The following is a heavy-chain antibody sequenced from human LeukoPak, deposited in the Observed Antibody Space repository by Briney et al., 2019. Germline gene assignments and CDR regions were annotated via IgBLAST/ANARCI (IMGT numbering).Heavy chain of an antibody. CDR3: AREPPPIAAAGKGDY. CDR2: ISSSSSYI. Sequence: GGSLRLSCAASGFTFSSYSMNWVRQAPGEGLEWVSSISSSSSYIYYADSVKGRFTISRDNAKNSLYLQMNSLRAEDTAVYYCAREPPPIAAAGKGDYWGQGTLVTVSS. CDR1: GFTFSSYS. D-gene: IGHD6-13*01. J-gene: IGHJ4*02. V-gene: IGHV3-21*01.